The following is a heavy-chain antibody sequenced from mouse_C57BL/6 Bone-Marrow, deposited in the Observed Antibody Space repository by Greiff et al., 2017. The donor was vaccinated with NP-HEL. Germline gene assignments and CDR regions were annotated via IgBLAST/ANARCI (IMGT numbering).Heavy chain of an antibody. CDR1: GYSITSGYY. CDR3: ARDRDTTVSQSSYYFDY. Sequence: EVQLQQSGPGLVKPSQSLSLTCSVTGYSITSGYYWNWIRQFPGNKLEWMGYISYDGSNNYNPSLKNRISITRDTSKNQFFLKLNSVTTEDTATYYCARDRDTTVSQSSYYFDYWGQGTTLTVSS. J-gene: IGHJ2*01. V-gene: IGHV3-6*01. CDR2: ISYDGSN. D-gene: IGHD1-1*01.